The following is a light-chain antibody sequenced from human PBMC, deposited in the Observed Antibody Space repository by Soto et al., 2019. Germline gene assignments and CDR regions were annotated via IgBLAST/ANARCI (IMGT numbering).Light chain of an antibody. V-gene: IGKV1-27*01. CDR1: QGISNY. Sequence: DIQMTQSPASLSASVGDRVTITCRASQGISNYLAWYQQKPGKVPKLLIYAASTLQSGVPSRFSGSGSGTDFTLTITSLQPEDVATYYCQKYSSVITFGQGTRLEIK. CDR3: QKYSSVIT. CDR2: AAS. J-gene: IGKJ5*01.